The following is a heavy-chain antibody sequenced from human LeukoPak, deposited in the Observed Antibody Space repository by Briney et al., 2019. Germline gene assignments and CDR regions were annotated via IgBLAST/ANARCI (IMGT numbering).Heavy chain of an antibody. CDR2: TNPNSGGT. CDR3: ARVGYCSSTSCYTWFDP. V-gene: IGHV1-2*02. D-gene: IGHD2-2*02. Sequence: ASVKVSCKASGYTFTGYYMHWVRQAPGQGLEWMGWTNPNSGGTNYAQKFQGRVTMTRDTSISTAYMELSRLRSDDTAVYYCARVGYCSSTSCYTWFDPWGQGTLVTVSS. J-gene: IGHJ5*02. CDR1: GYTFTGYY.